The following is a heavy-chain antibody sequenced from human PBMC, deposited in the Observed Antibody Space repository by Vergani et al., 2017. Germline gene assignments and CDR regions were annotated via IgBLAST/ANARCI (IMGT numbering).Heavy chain of an antibody. Sequence: EVQLLESGGGLVQPGGSLRLSCAASGFTFSSYAMSWVRQAPGKGLEWVSVIYSGGSSTYYAASVKGRFTISRDNSKNTLYLQMNSLRAEDTAVYYCAKAYCSSTSCHENYWGQGTLVTVSS. J-gene: IGHJ4*02. D-gene: IGHD2-2*01. CDR2: IYSGGSST. CDR1: GFTFSSYA. CDR3: AKAYCSSTSCHENY. V-gene: IGHV3-23*03.